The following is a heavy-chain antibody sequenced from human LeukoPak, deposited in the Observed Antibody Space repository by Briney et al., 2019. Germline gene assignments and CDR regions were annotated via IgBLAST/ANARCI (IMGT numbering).Heavy chain of an antibody. CDR2: IIPIFGTA. Sequence: ASVKVSCNASGGTFSSYAISWVRQAPGQGLEWMGGIIPIFGTANYAQKFQGRVTITADESTSTAYMELSSLRSEDTAVYYCARRRGDYVWGSYRHLGGYYFDYWGQGTLVTVSS. CDR1: GGTFSSYA. J-gene: IGHJ4*02. V-gene: IGHV1-69*13. CDR3: ARRRGDYVWGSYRHLGGYYFDY. D-gene: IGHD3-16*02.